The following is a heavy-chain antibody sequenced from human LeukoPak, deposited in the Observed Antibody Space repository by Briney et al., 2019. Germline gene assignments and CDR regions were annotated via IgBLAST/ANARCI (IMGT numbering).Heavy chain of an antibody. J-gene: IGHJ6*03. CDR1: GSTFSSYA. V-gene: IGHV1-69*05. CDR3: ARDGPGPYYYYMDV. Sequence: SVKVSCKASGSTFSSYAISWVRQAPGQGLEWMGRIIPIFGTANYAQKFQGRVTITTDESTSTAYMELSSLRSEDTAVYYCARDGPGPYYYYMDVWGKGTTVTVSS. CDR2: IIPIFGTA.